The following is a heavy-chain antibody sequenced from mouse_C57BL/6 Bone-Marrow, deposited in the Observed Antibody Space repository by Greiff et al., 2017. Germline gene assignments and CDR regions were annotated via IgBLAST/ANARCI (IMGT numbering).Heavy chain of an antibody. V-gene: IGHV1-62-2*01. CDR3: ARHEERGIYHYFDV. D-gene: IGHD2-1*01. CDR1: GYTFTEYT. CDR2: FYPGSGSI. J-gene: IGHJ1*03. Sequence: VQLQESGAELVKPGASVKLSCKASGYTFTEYTIHWVKQRSGQGLGWIGWFYPGSGSIKYNENFKDKATLTADKSSSTVYMELSRLTSEDSAVYFWARHEERGIYHYFDVWGTGTTVTVSS.